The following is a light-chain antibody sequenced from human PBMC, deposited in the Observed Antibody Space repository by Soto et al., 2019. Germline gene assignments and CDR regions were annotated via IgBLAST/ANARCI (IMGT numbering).Light chain of an antibody. CDR1: QSISSN. J-gene: IGKJ2*01. Sequence: DIQMTQSPSSLSASVGDRVTITCRASQSISSNLNWYQQKPGKAPKLLIYAASNLQSGVPSRFSGSGSGTDFTLSISSLQPEDFATYFCQQSYSTPYTFGQGTKLEIE. V-gene: IGKV1-39*01. CDR3: QQSYSTPYT. CDR2: AAS.